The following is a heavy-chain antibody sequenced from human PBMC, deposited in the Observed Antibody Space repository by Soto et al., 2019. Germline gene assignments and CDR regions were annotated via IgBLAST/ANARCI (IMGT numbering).Heavy chain of an antibody. D-gene: IGHD5-18*01. J-gene: IGHJ6*02. CDR1: GFTFSSYA. V-gene: IGHV3-23*04. Sequence: VQLVESGGGVVQPGRSLRLSCAASGFTFSSYAMHWVRQAPGKGLEWVSAISGSGGSTYYADSVKGRFTISRDNPKNTLYLQMNSLRAEDTAVYYCANRDTSMVTRYYYGMDVWGQGTTVTVSS. CDR3: ANRDTSMVTRYYYGMDV. CDR2: ISGSGGST.